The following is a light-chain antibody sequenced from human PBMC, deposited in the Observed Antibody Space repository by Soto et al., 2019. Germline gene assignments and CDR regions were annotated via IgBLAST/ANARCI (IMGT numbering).Light chain of an antibody. Sequence: EIVLTQSPGTLSLSPGERATLSCRASQSVSSSYLAWYQQKPGQPPRLVIYGASSRATGIPDRFSGSGSGTDFTLTISRLEPEDFAMYYCQQYDSSRKTFGQGTKVEIK. J-gene: IGKJ1*01. CDR2: GAS. CDR3: QQYDSSRKT. V-gene: IGKV3-20*01. CDR1: QSVSSSY.